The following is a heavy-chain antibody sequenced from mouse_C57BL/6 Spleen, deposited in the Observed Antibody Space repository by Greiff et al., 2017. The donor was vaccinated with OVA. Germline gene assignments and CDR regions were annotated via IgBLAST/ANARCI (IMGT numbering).Heavy chain of an antibody. Sequence: QVQLKESGAELVKPGASVKMSCKASGYTFTTYPIEWMKQNHGKSLEWIGNFHPYNDDTKYNEKFKGKATLTVEKSSSTVYLELSRLTSDDSAVYYCARGQTAQATNAMDYWGQGTSVTVSS. CDR1: GYTFTTYP. V-gene: IGHV1-47*01. J-gene: IGHJ4*01. D-gene: IGHD3-2*02. CDR2: FHPYNDDT. CDR3: ARGQTAQATNAMDY.